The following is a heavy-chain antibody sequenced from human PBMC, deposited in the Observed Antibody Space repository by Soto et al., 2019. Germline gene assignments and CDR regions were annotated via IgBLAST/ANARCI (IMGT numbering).Heavy chain of an antibody. CDR3: ARGSMVTDYVWGSYPSDYYFDY. V-gene: IGHV1-69*06. Sequence: SVKVSCKVSGGTFSSYAISWVRQAPGQGLEWMGGIIPIFGTANYAQKFQGRVTITADKSTSTAYMELSSLRSEDTAVYYFARGSMVTDYVWGSYPSDYYFDYWGQVTRVTSSS. D-gene: IGHD3-16*01. CDR1: GGTFSSYA. J-gene: IGHJ4*02. CDR2: IIPIFGTA.